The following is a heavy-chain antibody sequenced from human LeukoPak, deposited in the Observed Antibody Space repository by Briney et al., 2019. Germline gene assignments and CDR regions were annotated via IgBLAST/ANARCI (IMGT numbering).Heavy chain of an antibody. CDR3: ARLTDIVVVVAADPYYYGMDV. Sequence: GESLKISCKGSGYIFTSYWIGWVRQMPGKGLEWMGIIYPGDSDTRYSPSFQGQVTISADKSISTAYLQWSSLKASDTAMYYCARLTDIVVVVAADPYYYGMDVWGQGTTVTVSS. D-gene: IGHD2-15*01. J-gene: IGHJ6*02. CDR2: IYPGDSDT. CDR1: GYIFTSYW. V-gene: IGHV5-51*01.